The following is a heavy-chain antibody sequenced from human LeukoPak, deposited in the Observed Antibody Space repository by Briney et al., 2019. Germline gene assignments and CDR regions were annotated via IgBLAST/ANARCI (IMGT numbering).Heavy chain of an antibody. D-gene: IGHD3-22*01. V-gene: IGHV4-34*01. Sequence: SETLSLTCAVYGGSFSGYYWSWIRQPPGKGLEWIGEINHSGGTNYNPSLKSRVTMSVDTSKNQFSLKLSSVTAADTAVYYCARGFGYYDSSGFDYWGQGTLVTVSS. CDR2: INHSGGT. CDR1: GGSFSGYY. J-gene: IGHJ4*02. CDR3: ARGFGYYDSSGFDY.